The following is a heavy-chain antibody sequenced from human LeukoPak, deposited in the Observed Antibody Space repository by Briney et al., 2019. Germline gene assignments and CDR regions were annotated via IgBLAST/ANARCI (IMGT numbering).Heavy chain of an antibody. CDR2: INHSGST. Sequence: SETLSLTCAVYGGSFSGYYWSWIRQPPGKGLEWIGEINHSGSTNYNPSLKSRVTISVDTSKNQFSLKLSSVTAADTAVYYCARGLYYYDSSGYYYDYWGQGTLVTVSS. CDR3: ARGLYYYDSSGYYYDY. J-gene: IGHJ4*02. CDR1: GGSFSGYY. V-gene: IGHV4-34*01. D-gene: IGHD3-22*01.